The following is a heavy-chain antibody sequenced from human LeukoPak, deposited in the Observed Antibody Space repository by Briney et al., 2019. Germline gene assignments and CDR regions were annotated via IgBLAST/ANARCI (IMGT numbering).Heavy chain of an antibody. CDR3: ARAGEMRYMDV. D-gene: IGHD5-24*01. Sequence: GGSLRLSCAASGFAFSDFGMHWVRQAPGKGLEWVAVISYDGNNAHYADSVRGRFTISRDNAKNSLFLQMNSLRVDDTATYYCARAGEMRYMDVWGKGTAVAVS. V-gene: IGHV3-30*03. CDR1: GFAFSDFG. CDR2: ISYDGNNA. J-gene: IGHJ6*03.